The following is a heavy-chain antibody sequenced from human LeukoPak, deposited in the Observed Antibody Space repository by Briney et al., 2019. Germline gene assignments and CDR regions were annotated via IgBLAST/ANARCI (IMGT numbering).Heavy chain of an antibody. V-gene: IGHV4-34*01. Sequence: SETLSLTCAVYGGSFSGYYWSWIRQPPGKGLEWIGEINHSGSTNYNPSLKRRVTISVDTSKNQFSLKLSSVTAADTAVYYCARGYYYDSSGYYLDYWGQGTLVTVSS. CDR3: ARGYYYDSSGYYLDY. CDR1: GGSFSGYY. D-gene: IGHD3-22*01. J-gene: IGHJ4*02. CDR2: INHSGST.